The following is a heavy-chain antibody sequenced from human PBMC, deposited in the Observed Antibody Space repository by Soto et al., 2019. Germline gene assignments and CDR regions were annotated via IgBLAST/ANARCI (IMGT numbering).Heavy chain of an antibody. CDR2: INNFGDT. CDR3: SRRAPEGFDP. J-gene: IGHJ5*02. CDR1: GGSLSSSPYF. Sequence: QLQLQESGPGLVKASETLSLTCTVSGGSLSSSPYFWGWIRRPPGKGLEFIGSINNFGDTYYNPSLESRVTLSVDTSKNQFSLRVTSVTDTDTGLYYCSRRAPEGFDPWGQGTLVTVSS. V-gene: IGHV4-39*01.